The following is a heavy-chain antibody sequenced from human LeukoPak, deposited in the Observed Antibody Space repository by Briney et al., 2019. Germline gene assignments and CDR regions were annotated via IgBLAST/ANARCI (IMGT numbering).Heavy chain of an antibody. D-gene: IGHD1-1*01. CDR1: GDSISSSSSY. CDR2: FYYTGST. Sequence: SETLSLTCIVSGDSISSSSSYWGWIRQPPGTGLEWIGNFYYTGSTYYNPSLKSRVTISADTSKNQFSMRLRSVTVADTAVHYCARQGPTETFDYWGQGALVTVSS. V-gene: IGHV4-39*01. CDR3: ARQGPTETFDY. J-gene: IGHJ4*02.